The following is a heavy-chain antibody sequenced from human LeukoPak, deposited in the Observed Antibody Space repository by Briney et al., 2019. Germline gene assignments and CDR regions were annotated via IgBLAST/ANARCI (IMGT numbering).Heavy chain of an antibody. CDR3: ARWGLYGSGRPPFDY. CDR2: IIPILGIA. J-gene: IGHJ4*02. V-gene: IGHV1-69*04. CDR1: GGTFSSYA. Sequence: VASVKVSCKASGGTFSSYAISWVRQAPGQGLEWMGRIIPILGIANYAQKFQGRVTITADKSTSTAYMELSSLRSEDTAVYYCARWGLYGSGRPPFDYWGQGTLVTVSS. D-gene: IGHD3-10*01.